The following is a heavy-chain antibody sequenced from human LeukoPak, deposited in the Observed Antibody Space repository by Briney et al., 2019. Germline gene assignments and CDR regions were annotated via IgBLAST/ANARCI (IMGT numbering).Heavy chain of an antibody. Sequence: PGGSLRLSCAASGFTFDDYGMSWVRQAPGKGLEWVSGINWNGGSTGYADSVKGRFTISRDNAKNSLYLQMNSLRVEDTAVYYCAKKSVSEIPPIHWGQGTLVTVSS. V-gene: IGHV3-20*04. CDR1: GFTFDDYG. CDR2: INWNGGST. CDR3: AKKSVSEIPPIH. D-gene: IGHD5/OR15-5a*01. J-gene: IGHJ4*02.